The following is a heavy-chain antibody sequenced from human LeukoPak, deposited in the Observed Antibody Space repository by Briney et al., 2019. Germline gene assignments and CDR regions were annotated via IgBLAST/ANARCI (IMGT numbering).Heavy chain of an antibody. CDR3: ARADWDTAMIDY. CDR2: IPYDGSNK. V-gene: IGHV3-30*04. J-gene: IGHJ4*02. D-gene: IGHD5-18*01. Sequence: GGSLRLSCAASGFTFSSYAMHWVRQAPGKGLEWVALIPYDGSNKYYADSVKGRFTVSRDNSKNTLYLQMNSLRAEDTAVYYCARADWDTAMIDYWGQGTLVTVSS. CDR1: GFTFSSYA.